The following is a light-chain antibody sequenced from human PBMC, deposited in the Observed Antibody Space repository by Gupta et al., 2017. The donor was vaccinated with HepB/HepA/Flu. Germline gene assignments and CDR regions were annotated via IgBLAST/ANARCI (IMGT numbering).Light chain of an antibody. J-gene: IGKJ4*01. CDR1: QSVLYSSNNKNY. CDR3: QQYNSTPLT. Sequence: DIVMTQSPDSLVVSLGERATINCKSSQSVLYSSNNKNYLAWYQQKPGQPPKLLIYGASTRESGVPDRFSGSGSGTDFTLTISSLQAEDVAVYYCQQYNSTPLTFGGGTKVEIK. V-gene: IGKV4-1*01. CDR2: GAS.